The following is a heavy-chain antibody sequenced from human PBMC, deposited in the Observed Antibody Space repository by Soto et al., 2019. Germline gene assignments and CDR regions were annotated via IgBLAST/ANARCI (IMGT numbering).Heavy chain of an antibody. Sequence: EVQLVESGGGLVQPGGSLRLSCAASGFTFSTWMHWVRQAPGKGLVWVSRINSDGSSITYADCVKGRFIISRDNAKNTLYMQMNSLTAEDTAVYYCTRGASGYGNFDYWGQGVLVTDSS. V-gene: IGHV3-74*01. J-gene: IGHJ4*02. CDR2: INSDGSSI. CDR3: TRGASGYGNFDY. CDR1: GFTFSTW. D-gene: IGHD5-12*01.